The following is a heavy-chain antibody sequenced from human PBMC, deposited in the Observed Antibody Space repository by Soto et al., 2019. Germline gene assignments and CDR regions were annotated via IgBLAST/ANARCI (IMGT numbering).Heavy chain of an antibody. V-gene: IGHV3-11*01. CDR1: GFTFSDYY. CDR2: ISSSRGFTI. CDR3: ARDRNWNYGVNRSDP. Sequence: PRGSLRLSCAASGFTFSDYYMTWIRQAPGKGLEWVSYISSSRGFTIYYADSVKGRFTISRDNARNSLFLQMNNLRAEDTAVYYCARDRNWNYGVNRSDPWGQGTLVTVSS. J-gene: IGHJ5*02. D-gene: IGHD1-7*01.